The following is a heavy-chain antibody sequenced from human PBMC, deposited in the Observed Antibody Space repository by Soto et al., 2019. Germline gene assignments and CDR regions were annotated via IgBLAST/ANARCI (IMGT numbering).Heavy chain of an antibody. CDR1: GFTFSIYS. D-gene: IGHD3-9*01. CDR2: ISSSSSTI. Sequence: GGSLRLSCAASGFTFSIYSMNWARQAPGKGLEWVSYISSSSSTIYYADSVKGRFTISRDNAKNSLYLQMNSLRAEDTAVYYCARDYDILTGYYENWFDPWGQGTLVTVSS. CDR3: ARDYDILTGYYENWFDP. J-gene: IGHJ5*02. V-gene: IGHV3-48*01.